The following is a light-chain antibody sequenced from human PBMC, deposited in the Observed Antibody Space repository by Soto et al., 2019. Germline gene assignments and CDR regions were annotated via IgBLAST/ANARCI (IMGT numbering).Light chain of an antibody. CDR1: QSVSSSF. Sequence: EIVLTQSPGTLSLSPGERATLSCRASQSVSSSFLAWYQQTPGQAPRLLIYGASSRSTGIPDRFSGSGSGTDFTVTISRLETEDFAVYYCQQCGSSSWTFGQGTKVEIK. J-gene: IGKJ1*01. CDR2: GAS. V-gene: IGKV3-20*01. CDR3: QQCGSSSWT.